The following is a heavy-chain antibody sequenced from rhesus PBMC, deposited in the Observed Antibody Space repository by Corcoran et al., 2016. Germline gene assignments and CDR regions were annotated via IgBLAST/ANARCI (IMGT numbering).Heavy chain of an antibody. Sequence: EVQLVETGGGLVQPGGSLKLSCAASGFTFSSYGMSWVRQAPGKGLEWVSAINSGGGSTYYADSVKCRFTISRDNSKNTLSLQMNSLRAEDTAVYYCAKGVAAAGTSFDYWGQGVLVTVSS. CDR1: GFTFSSYG. CDR3: AKGVAAAGTSFDY. J-gene: IGHJ4*01. D-gene: IGHD6-25*01. V-gene: IGHV3S5*01. CDR2: INSGGGST.